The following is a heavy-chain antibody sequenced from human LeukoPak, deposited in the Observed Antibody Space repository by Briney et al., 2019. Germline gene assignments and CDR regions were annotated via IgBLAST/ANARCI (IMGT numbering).Heavy chain of an antibody. Sequence: GGSLRLSCAASGLTFSSYAMSWVRQAPGKGLEWVSAISGSGGSTYYADSVKGRFTIYRDNPKNTLYLQMNSVRAEDTAVYYCASRTVGFDPWGQGTLVTVSS. D-gene: IGHD1-14*01. J-gene: IGHJ5*02. CDR2: ISGSGGST. CDR3: ASRTVGFDP. CDR1: GLTFSSYA. V-gene: IGHV3-23*01.